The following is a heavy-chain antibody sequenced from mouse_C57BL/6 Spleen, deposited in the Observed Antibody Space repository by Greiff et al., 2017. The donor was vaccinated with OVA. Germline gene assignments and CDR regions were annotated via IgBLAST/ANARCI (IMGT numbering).Heavy chain of an antibody. J-gene: IGHJ4*01. CDR2: IDPSDSYT. D-gene: IGHD1-1*01. V-gene: IGHV1-59*01. Sequence: QVQLQQSGAELVRPGTSVKLSCKASGYTFTSYWMHWVKQRPGQGLEWIGVIDPSDSYTNYNQKFKGKATLTVDTSSSTAYMQLSSLTSEDSAVYYCARGSSLYAMDYWGQGTSVTVSS. CDR1: GYTFTSYW. CDR3: ARGSSLYAMDY.